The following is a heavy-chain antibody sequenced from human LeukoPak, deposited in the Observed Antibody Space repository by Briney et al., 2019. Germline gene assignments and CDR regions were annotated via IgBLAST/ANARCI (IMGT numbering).Heavy chain of an antibody. CDR2: ISYDGSNK. V-gene: IGHV3-30*18. CDR3: AKDPSEQWLPNYFDY. J-gene: IGHJ4*02. Sequence: QPGRSLRLSCAASGFTFSSYGMHWVRPAPGKGLEWMAIISYDGSNKYYADSVKGRFTISRDNSKNTLYLQMNSLRAEDTAVYHCAKDPSEQWLPNYFDYWGQGTLVTVSS. CDR1: GFTFSSYG. D-gene: IGHD6-19*01.